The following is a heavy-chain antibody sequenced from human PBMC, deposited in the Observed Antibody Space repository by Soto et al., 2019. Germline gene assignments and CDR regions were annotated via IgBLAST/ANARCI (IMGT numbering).Heavy chain of an antibody. CDR2: ISGSGIST. J-gene: IGHJ4*02. D-gene: IGHD6-19*01. V-gene: IGHV3-23*01. CDR1: AFTLSDYA. Sequence: EVQLLESGGDLVQPGGSLRLSCTASAFTLSDYAMSWVRQAPGKGLEWVAGISGSGISTYYADFVKGRFTISRDNSKNTLDLQMLSLRAEDTAVYYCAKDNLALWRVAHFDFWGQGTLVTVSS. CDR3: AKDNLALWRVAHFDF.